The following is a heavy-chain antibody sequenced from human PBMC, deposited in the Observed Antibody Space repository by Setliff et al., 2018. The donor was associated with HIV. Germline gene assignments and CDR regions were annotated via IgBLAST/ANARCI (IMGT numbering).Heavy chain of an antibody. D-gene: IGHD1-26*01. CDR3: ATGGHRLHDY. J-gene: IGHJ4*02. CDR2: IFHSGTT. V-gene: IGHV4-39*07. Sequence: SETLSLTCTVSGDSFSSNTNHWGWIRQPPGKGLEWIGNIFHSGTTYYNPSLKSRVTISVDTSKNQFSLKLSSVTAADTAVYYCATGGHRLHDYWGQGTLVTVSS. CDR1: GDSFSSNTNH.